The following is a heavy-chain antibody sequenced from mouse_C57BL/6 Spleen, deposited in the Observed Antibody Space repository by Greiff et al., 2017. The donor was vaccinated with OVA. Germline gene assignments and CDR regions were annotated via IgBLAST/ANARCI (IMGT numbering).Heavy chain of an antibody. Sequence: VQLQQSGTELMKPGASVILSCKASGNTFTGYWIEWVKQRPGHGLEWIGEILPGSGSTNYNEKFKGKATFTADTSSNTAYMQLSSLTSEDSAIYYCASPQGLRFIWFASWGQGTLVTVSA. V-gene: IGHV1-9*01. CDR3: ASPQGLRFIWFAS. CDR2: ILPGSGST. D-gene: IGHD2-4*01. CDR1: GNTFTGYW. J-gene: IGHJ3*01.